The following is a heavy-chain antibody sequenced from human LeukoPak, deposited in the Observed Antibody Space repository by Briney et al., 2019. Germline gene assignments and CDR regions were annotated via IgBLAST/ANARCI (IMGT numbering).Heavy chain of an antibody. J-gene: IGHJ5*02. CDR3: AKVNDGSYSWFDP. Sequence: SGGSLRLSCAASGFTFSFYAISWVRQAPGKGLEWLSGISGSGAGTYDADSVKGRFTISRDNSKKTLYLQMNSLRAEDTAVYYCAKVNDGSYSWFDPWGQGTQVIVSS. CDR1: GFTFSFYA. CDR2: ISGSGAGT. D-gene: IGHD1-26*01. V-gene: IGHV3-23*01.